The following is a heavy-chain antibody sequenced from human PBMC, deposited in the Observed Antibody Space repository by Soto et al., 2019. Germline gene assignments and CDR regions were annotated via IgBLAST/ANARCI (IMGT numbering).Heavy chain of an antibody. D-gene: IGHD1-26*01. CDR1: GGSVSSTSYY. CDR2: IYYSGIS. J-gene: IGHJ6*02. CDR3: ARIVGSHYEMDV. V-gene: IGHV4-61*01. Sequence: SETLSLTCTISGGSVSSTSYYWSWLRQPPGKGLEWIGYIYYSGISRYTPSLKSRVTILLDMSKNQFSLKLSYVTAADPAIHHCARIVGSHYEMDVWGQGTTVTVSS.